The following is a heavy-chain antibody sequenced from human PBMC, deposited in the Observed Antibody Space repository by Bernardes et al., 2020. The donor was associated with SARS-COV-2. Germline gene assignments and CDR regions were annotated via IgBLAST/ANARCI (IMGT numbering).Heavy chain of an antibody. CDR3: ARDAAVPAAIVSYPDY. D-gene: IGHD2-2*02. J-gene: IGHJ4*02. V-gene: IGHV3-48*02. CDR1: GFTVSSYS. CDR2: ISTSSITI. Sequence: TGSSAVSGFTVSSYSMNWVRPAPGKGLEWVSYISTSSITIYYADSVKGRFTISRDNAKNSLYRQMNSLRDEDTAVYYCARDAAVPAAIVSYPDYWGQGILVTVSS.